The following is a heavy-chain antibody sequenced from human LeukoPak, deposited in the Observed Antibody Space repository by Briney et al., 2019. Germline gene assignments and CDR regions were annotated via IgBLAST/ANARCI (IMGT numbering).Heavy chain of an antibody. CDR3: ARVAGSSWDHAYYYYYYMDV. J-gene: IGHJ6*03. CDR1: GGSISSSSYY. D-gene: IGHD6-13*01. Sequence: PSETLSLTCTVSGGSISSSSYYWGWIRQPPGKGLEWIGSIYYSGSTYYNASLKSRVTISVDTSKNQFSLKLTSVTAADTAVYYCARVAGSSWDHAYYYYYYMDVWGKGTTVTISS. CDR2: IYYSGST. V-gene: IGHV4-39*01.